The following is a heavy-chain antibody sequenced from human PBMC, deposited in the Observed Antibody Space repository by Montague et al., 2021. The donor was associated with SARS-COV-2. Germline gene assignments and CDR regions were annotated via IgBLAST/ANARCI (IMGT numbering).Heavy chain of an antibody. Sequence: SLRLSCAASGFTFSSYAMSWVRQAPGKGLEWVSVIYSGGSSTYYADSVKGRFTISRDNSKNTLYLQMNSLRAEDTAVYYCTKSRGIRYDSSGYYYPLDYWGQGTPVTVSS. J-gene: IGHJ4*02. CDR2: IYSGGSST. CDR1: GFTFSSYA. V-gene: IGHV3-23*03. D-gene: IGHD3-22*01. CDR3: TKSRGIRYDSSGYYYPLDY.